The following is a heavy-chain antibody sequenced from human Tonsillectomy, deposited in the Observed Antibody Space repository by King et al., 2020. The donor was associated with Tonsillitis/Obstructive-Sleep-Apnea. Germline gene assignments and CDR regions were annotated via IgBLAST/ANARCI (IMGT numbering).Heavy chain of an antibody. D-gene: IGHD2-8*01. Sequence: VQRQESGPGLVKPSETLSLTCTVSGGSISSYSWSWIRQPPGKGLEWIGYIYSSGSTNYNPSLKSRVTISVDTSKNQFSLKLSSVTAADTAVYYCARDMVLEAGGDAFDIWGQGTMVTVSS. CDR1: GGSISSYS. CDR3: ARDMVLEAGGDAFDI. V-gene: IGHV4-59*01. J-gene: IGHJ3*02. CDR2: IYSSGST.